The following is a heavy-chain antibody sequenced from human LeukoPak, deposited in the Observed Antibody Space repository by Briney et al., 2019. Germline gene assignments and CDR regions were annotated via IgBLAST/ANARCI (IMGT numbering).Heavy chain of an antibody. V-gene: IGHV1-18*01. CDR2: ISTGNGNT. J-gene: IGHJ4*02. CDR1: GYSFSTYD. D-gene: IGHD3-10*01. CDR3: ARRCYYGSGRYVLPSWEY. Sequence: ASVKVSCKASGYSFSTYDMSWVRQAPGQGLEWMGWISTGNGNTKYAQKFQGRVTMTTDTSTSTAYMELWSLRSDDTAVYYCARRCYYGSGRYVLPSWEYWGQGTLVTVSP.